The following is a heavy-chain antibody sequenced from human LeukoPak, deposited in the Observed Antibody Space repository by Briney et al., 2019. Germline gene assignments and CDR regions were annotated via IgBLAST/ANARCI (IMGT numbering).Heavy chain of an antibody. CDR2: IIPIFGTA. D-gene: IGHD3-22*01. Sequence: ASVKVSCKASGGTFSSYAISWVRQAPGQGLEWMGGIIPIFGTANYAQKFQGRVTMTTDTSTSTAYMELRSLRSDDTAVYYCARDLSSGYYLGDAFDIWGQGTMVTVSS. CDR1: GGTFSSYA. V-gene: IGHV1-69*05. J-gene: IGHJ3*02. CDR3: ARDLSSGYYLGDAFDI.